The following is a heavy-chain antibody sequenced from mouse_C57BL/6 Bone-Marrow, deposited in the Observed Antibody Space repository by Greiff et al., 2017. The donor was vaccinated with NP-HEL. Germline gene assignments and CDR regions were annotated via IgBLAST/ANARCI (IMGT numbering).Heavy chain of an antibody. CDR3: TTFPYYGSSQYYFDY. CDR2: IDPENGDT. Sequence: EVQLQQSGAELVRPGASVKLSCTASGFNIKDDYMHWVKQRPEQGLEWIGWIDPENGDTEYASKFPGKATITADTSSNTAHLQRSSLTSEDTAVYYCTTFPYYGSSQYYFDYWGQGTTLTVSS. J-gene: IGHJ2*01. V-gene: IGHV14-4*01. CDR1: GFNIKDDY. D-gene: IGHD1-1*01.